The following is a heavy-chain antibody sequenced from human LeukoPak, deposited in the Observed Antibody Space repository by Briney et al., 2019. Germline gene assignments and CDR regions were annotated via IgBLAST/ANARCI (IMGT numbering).Heavy chain of an antibody. CDR3: AGIPAAAGYMDV. Sequence: SGPALVKPTQTLTLTCTFSGFSLSTSGMRVSWIRQPPGKALEWLARIDWDDDKFYSTSLKTRLTISKDTSKNQVVLTMTNMDPVDTATYYCAGIPAAAGYMDVWGKGTTVTVSS. CDR1: GFSLSTSGMR. V-gene: IGHV2-70*04. CDR2: IDWDDDK. J-gene: IGHJ6*03. D-gene: IGHD6-13*01.